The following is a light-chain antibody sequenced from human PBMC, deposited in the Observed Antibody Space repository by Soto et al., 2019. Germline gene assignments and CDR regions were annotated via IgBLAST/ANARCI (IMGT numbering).Light chain of an antibody. CDR2: GAS. Sequence: ETLMTQSPATLSVSPGEGATLSCRASQSVSSNLVWYQHRPGQAPRLLIYGASTRATGIPARFSGSGSGTEFTLTISSLQPEDFATYYCQQSYSTPLTFGGGTKV. V-gene: IGKV3-15*01. CDR3: QQSYSTPLT. J-gene: IGKJ4*01. CDR1: QSVSSN.